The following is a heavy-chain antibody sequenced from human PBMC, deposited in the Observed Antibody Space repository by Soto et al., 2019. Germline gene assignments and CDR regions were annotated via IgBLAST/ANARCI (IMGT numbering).Heavy chain of an antibody. J-gene: IGHJ4*02. CDR3: SRQEYGGFDY. D-gene: IGHD1-26*01. Sequence: SETLSLTCAVSGDSISSDIYYWGCIRQPPGKGLEWIGTISYSGSTYYNPSLKSRVSISVDTSKNQFSLKLSSVTAAETAIYYCSRQEYGGFDYWGQGTLVTVSS. CDR1: GDSISSDIYY. CDR2: ISYSGST. V-gene: IGHV4-39*01.